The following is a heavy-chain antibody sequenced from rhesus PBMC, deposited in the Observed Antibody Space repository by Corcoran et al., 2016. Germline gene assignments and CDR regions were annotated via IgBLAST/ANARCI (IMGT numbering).Heavy chain of an antibody. J-gene: IGHJ4*01. CDR3: AREGSYKFWTGTLLY. Sequence: QVQLQESGPGLVKPSETLSLTCAVSGGYIGGYYWSWIRQAPGQGLGWIGNIDGKIAASNYTPSLQGRLTMSKDASKNQFSLKLSSVTSSDTAVYYCAREGSYKFWTGTLLYWGQGVLVTVSS. D-gene: IGHD3-3*01. V-gene: IGHV4-81*01. CDR2: IDGKIAAS. CDR1: GGYIGGYY.